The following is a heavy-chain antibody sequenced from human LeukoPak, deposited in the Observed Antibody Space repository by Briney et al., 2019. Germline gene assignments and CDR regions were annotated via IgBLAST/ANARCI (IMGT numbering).Heavy chain of an antibody. J-gene: IGHJ3*02. D-gene: IGHD1-26*01. Sequence: ASVKVSCKASGYNFTNYGMHWVRQAPGQGLEWMGWINTNTGNPTYAQGFTGRFVFSLDTSVSTAYLQISSLKAEDTAVYYCARGVGATHPRAFDIWGQGTMVTVSS. CDR3: ARGVGATHPRAFDI. CDR1: GYNFTNYG. V-gene: IGHV7-4-1*02. CDR2: INTNTGNP.